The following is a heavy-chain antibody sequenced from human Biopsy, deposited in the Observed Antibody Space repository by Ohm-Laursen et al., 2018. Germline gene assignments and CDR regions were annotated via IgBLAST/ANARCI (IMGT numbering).Heavy chain of an antibody. CDR2: VYYTGST. Sequence: GTLSLTCIVPGDSISSYYWSWIRQPPGKGLQWIGYVYYTGSTDYNPSLQSRVTISVDTSKNHFSLRLRSMTPADTAMYYCARDRGYYSDRTVPGYFDLWGRGTLVTVSS. V-gene: IGHV4-59*01. CDR1: GDSISSYY. CDR3: ARDRGYYSDRTVPGYFDL. D-gene: IGHD3-22*01. J-gene: IGHJ2*01.